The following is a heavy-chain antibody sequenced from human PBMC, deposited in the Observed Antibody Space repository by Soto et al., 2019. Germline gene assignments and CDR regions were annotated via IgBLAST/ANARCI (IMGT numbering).Heavy chain of an antibody. CDR2: IWYDGSNK. J-gene: IGHJ4*02. D-gene: IGHD3-16*02. CDR1: GFTFSSYG. Sequence: GGFLRLSCAASGFTFSSYGMHWVRQAPGKGLEWVAVIWYDGSNKYYADSVKGRFTISRDNSKNTLYLQMNSLRAEDTAVYYCARDLRRLHLGELSLWGQGTLVTVSS. CDR3: ARDLRRLHLGELSL. V-gene: IGHV3-33*01.